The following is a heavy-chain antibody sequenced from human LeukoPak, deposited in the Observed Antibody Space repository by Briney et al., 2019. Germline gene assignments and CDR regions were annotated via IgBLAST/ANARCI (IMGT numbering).Heavy chain of an antibody. CDR3: ARGMYSSSWHPPHYYYYGMDV. CDR2: INPSGGST. D-gene: IGHD6-13*01. Sequence: ASVKVSCKASGYTFTSYYTHWVRQAPGQGLEWMGIINPSGGSTSYAQKFQGRVTMTRDTSTSTVYMELSSLRSEDTAVYYCARGMYSSSWHPPHYYYYGMDVWGQGTTVTVSS. V-gene: IGHV1-46*01. J-gene: IGHJ6*02. CDR1: GYTFTSYY.